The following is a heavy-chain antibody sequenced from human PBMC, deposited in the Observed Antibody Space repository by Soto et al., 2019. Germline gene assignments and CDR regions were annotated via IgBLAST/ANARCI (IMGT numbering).Heavy chain of an antibody. J-gene: IGHJ4*02. V-gene: IGHV1-46*01. Sequence: QVQLMQSGAEVKKPGASVKVSCKASGDTFTDYYIHWVRQAPGQGLEWMGTVNPSGGHTTYAQHFLGRVTMTRDTSTSTLYMGRTSLTSDDTATYYCARGGHVVVVTAALDYWGQGTLVTVSS. CDR3: ARGGHVVVVTAALDY. CDR2: VNPSGGHT. CDR1: GDTFTDYY. D-gene: IGHD2-21*02.